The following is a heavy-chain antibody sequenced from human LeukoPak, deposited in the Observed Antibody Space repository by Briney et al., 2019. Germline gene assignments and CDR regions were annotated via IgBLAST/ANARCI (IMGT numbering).Heavy chain of an antibody. D-gene: IGHD6-13*01. CDR2: ISSSGSTI. V-gene: IGHV3-11*01. Sequence: SGGSLRLSCAASGFTFSDYYMSWIRQAPGKGLEWVSYISSSGSTIYYADSVKGRFTISRDNAKNSLYLQMNSLRAEDTAVYYCAKVWGDSSWYLYFDYWGQGTLVTVSS. CDR3: AKVWGDSSWYLYFDY. J-gene: IGHJ4*02. CDR1: GFTFSDYY.